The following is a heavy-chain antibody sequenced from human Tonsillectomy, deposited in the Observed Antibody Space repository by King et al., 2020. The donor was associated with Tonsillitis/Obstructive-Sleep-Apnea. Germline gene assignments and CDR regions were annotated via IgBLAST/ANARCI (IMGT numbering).Heavy chain of an antibody. CDR1: GFTFSSYW. V-gene: IGHV3-7*04. D-gene: IGHD3-22*01. Sequence: EVQLVESGGGLVQPGGSLRLSCAASGFTFSSYWMSWVRQAPGNGLEWVANIKQDGSEKKNVESVKGGFTISRDNAENSLYLQRNSLRAEDTAVYYCARVRYYYDSSGYRWFDPWGQGTLVTVSS. J-gene: IGHJ5*02. CDR3: ARVRYYYDSSGYRWFDP. CDR2: IKQDGSEK.